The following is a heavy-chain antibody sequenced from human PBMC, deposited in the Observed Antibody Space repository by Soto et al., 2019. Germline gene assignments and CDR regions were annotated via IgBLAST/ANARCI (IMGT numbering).Heavy chain of an antibody. J-gene: IGHJ6*02. CDR1: GGTFSSYS. Sequence: ASVNVSCKASGGTFSSYSISWGRQAPGQGLECMGGIIPIFGTANYAQKFQGRVTITADKSTSTAYMELSSLRSEDTAVYYCARSMPLGIVVVTAPPNYYYYGMDVWGQGTTVTVSS. V-gene: IGHV1-69*06. D-gene: IGHD2-21*02. CDR3: ARSMPLGIVVVTAPPNYYYYGMDV. CDR2: IIPIFGTA.